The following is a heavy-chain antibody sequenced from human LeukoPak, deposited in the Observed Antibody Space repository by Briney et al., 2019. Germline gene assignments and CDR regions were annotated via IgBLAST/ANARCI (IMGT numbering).Heavy chain of an antibody. CDR1: GFTFTSFA. J-gene: IGHJ4*02. D-gene: IGHD3-22*01. CDR3: AKHSHDGSAPYYEVQLDY. Sequence: GGTLRLSCAASGFTFTSFAMSWVRQAPGKGLEWVSTISRSGVATYYANSVKGRFTISRDNSKNTVYLQMNSLRAEDTAIYYCAKHSHDGSAPYYEVQLDYWGQGTLVTVSS. V-gene: IGHV3-23*01. CDR2: ISRSGVAT.